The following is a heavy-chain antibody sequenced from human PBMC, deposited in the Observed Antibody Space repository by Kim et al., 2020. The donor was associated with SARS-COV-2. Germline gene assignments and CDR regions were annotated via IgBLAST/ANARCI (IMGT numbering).Heavy chain of an antibody. J-gene: IGHJ3*02. D-gene: IGHD3-10*01. CDR3: AKDDSTMGRGVIITGAFDS. CDR1: GFTFSSYA. CDR2: IYSGGSST. V-gene: IGHV3-23*03. Sequence: GGSLRLSCAASGFTFSSYAMSWVRQAPGKGLEWVSVIYSGGSSTYYADSVKGRFTISRDNSKNTLYLQMNSLRAEDTAVYYCAKDDSTMGRGVIITGAFDSWGEGTMVTVSS.